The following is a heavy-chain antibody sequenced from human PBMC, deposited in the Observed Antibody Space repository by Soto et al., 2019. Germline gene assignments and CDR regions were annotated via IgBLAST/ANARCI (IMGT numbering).Heavy chain of an antibody. CDR2: MWYDGVNK. V-gene: IGHV3-33*01. J-gene: IGHJ5*02. Sequence: GGSLRLSCAASGSSFSSYGMHWLRQPPGKGLEWVAVMWYDGVNKDYADSVKGRFTVSRDNSKKTVHLQMSSLRVEDTAVYYCARDATPFSSSRESWFDPWGQGTLVTVYS. CDR3: ARDATPFSSSRESWFDP. D-gene: IGHD2-2*01. CDR1: GSSFSSYG.